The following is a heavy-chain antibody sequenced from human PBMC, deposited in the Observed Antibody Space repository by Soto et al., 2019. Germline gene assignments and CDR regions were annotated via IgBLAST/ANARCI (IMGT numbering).Heavy chain of an antibody. CDR3: ALAPNWTDQINRY. CDR1: GGAFHSSA. Sequence: QVQLVQSGAEMKKPGSSVKVSCKVSGGAFHSSALNWVRQAPGQGLEWMGGIIPMSDSPKYAEEFQGRVTIIADTSTTTAYMEVRSLKSDDTAVYYGALAPNWTDQINRYWGQGTLVTVSS. J-gene: IGHJ4*02. V-gene: IGHV1-69*06. CDR2: IIPMSDSP. D-gene: IGHD2-21*02.